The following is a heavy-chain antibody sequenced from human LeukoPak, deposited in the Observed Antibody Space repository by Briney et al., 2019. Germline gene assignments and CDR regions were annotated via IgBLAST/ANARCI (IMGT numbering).Heavy chain of an antibody. J-gene: IGHJ6*02. CDR3: ARVYYYDSSGYAPDYYYYYGMDV. CDR2: ISWNSGSI. CDR1: GFAFDDYA. D-gene: IGHD3-22*01. V-gene: IGHV3-9*01. Sequence: GRSLRLSCAASGFAFDDYAMHWVRQAPGKGLEWVSGISWNSGSIGYADSVKGRFSISRDNAKNSLYLQMNSLRAEDTAVYYCARVYYYDSSGYAPDYYYYYGMDVWGQGTTVTVSS.